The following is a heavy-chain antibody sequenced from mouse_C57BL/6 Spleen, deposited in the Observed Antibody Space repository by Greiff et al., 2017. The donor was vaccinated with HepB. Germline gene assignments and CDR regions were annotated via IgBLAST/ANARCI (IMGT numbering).Heavy chain of an antibody. J-gene: IGHJ4*01. CDR3: AGGSSYPCAMDY. CDR2: IDPEDGET. D-gene: IGHD1-1*01. Sequence: VQLQESGAELVKPGASVKLSCTASGFNIKDYYMHWVKQRTEQGLEWIGRIDPEDGETKYDPKFQGKATITADTASNTAYLQLSSQTSEDTAVYYGAGGSSYPCAMDYWGQGTSVTVSS. V-gene: IGHV14-2*01. CDR1: GFNIKDYY.